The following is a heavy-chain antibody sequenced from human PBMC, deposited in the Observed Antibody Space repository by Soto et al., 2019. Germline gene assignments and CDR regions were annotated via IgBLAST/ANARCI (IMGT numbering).Heavy chain of an antibody. D-gene: IGHD3-3*01. Sequence: GGSLRLSCAASGFTFSSYKMNWVRQAPGKGLEWVSYISSSGSTIYYADSVKGRFTISRDNAKNSLYLQMNSLRAEDTAVYYCARDRIRIVGVPPYGMDVWGQGPTVTVSS. V-gene: IGHV3-48*03. CDR1: GFTFSSYK. CDR3: ARDRIRIVGVPPYGMDV. J-gene: IGHJ6*02. CDR2: ISSSGSTI.